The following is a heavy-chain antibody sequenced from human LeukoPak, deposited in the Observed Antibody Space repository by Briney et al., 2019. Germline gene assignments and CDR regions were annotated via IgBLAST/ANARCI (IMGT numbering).Heavy chain of an antibody. CDR3: ARESSVGAIDY. J-gene: IGHJ4*02. Sequence: GASVKVSCKASGYTFTSYYMHWVRQAPGQGLEWMGIINPSGGSTSYAQKFQGRVTMTRDMSTSTVYMELSSLRSEDTAVYYCARESSVGAIDYWGQGTLVTVSS. CDR1: GYTFTSYY. V-gene: IGHV1-46*01. D-gene: IGHD1-26*01. CDR2: INPSGGST.